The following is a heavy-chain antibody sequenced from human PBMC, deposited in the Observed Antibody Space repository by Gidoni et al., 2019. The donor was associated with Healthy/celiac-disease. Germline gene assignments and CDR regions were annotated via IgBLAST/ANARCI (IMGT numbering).Heavy chain of an antibody. CDR2: ISSSSSYT. J-gene: IGHJ4*02. V-gene: IGHV3-11*05. Sequence: QVQLVESGGGLVKPGGSLRLSCAASGFTFSDYYMSWIRQAPGKGLEWVSYISSSSSYTNYADSVKGRFTISRDNAKNSLYLQMNSLRAEDTAVYYCARGYSSSWPQTFDYWGQGTLVTVSS. CDR3: ARGYSSSWPQTFDY. CDR1: GFTFSDYY. D-gene: IGHD6-13*01.